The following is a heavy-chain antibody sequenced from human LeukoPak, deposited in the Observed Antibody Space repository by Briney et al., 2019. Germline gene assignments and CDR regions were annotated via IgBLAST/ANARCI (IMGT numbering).Heavy chain of an antibody. CDR1: GFTFSSYA. CDR3: AKDAVQYDSSGYYDY. CDR2: ISGSGGST. J-gene: IGHJ4*02. D-gene: IGHD3-22*01. Sequence: GGSLRLSCAVSGFTFSSYAMSWVRQAPGKGLEWVSAISGSGGSTYYADSVKGRFTISRDKSKNTLYLQMNSLRAEDTAVYYCAKDAVQYDSSGYYDYWGQGTLVTVSS. V-gene: IGHV3-23*01.